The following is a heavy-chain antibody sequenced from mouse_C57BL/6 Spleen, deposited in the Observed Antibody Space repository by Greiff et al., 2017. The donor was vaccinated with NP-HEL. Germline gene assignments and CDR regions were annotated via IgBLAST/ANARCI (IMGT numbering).Heavy chain of an antibody. CDR2: IWADGST. CDR3: ARLEEI. J-gene: IGHJ2*01. V-gene: IGHV2-9*02. Sequence: VHLVESGPGLVAPSQSLSITCTVSGFSLTSYGVHWVRQRPGQGLEWLGVIWADGSTNYNSALMSRLSISKDHSKGQVFLKMNSLQTDDTAMYYCARLEEIWGQGTTLTVPS. CDR1: GFSLTSYG.